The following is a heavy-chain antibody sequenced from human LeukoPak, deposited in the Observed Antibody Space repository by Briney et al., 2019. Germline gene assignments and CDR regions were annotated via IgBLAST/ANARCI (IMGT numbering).Heavy chain of an antibody. V-gene: IGHV4-4*02. CDR1: GGSISSSNW. D-gene: IGHD2-15*01. CDR2: IYHSGST. Sequence: KASETLSLTCAVSGGSISSSNWWTWPRQSPGKGLEWIGEIYHSGSTNYGPSLKSRVTISIDKSKNQFSLKLNSVTAADTAIYYCAIFHCSGGNCYSKWGQGTLVTVSS. CDR3: AIFHCSGGNCYSK. J-gene: IGHJ4*02.